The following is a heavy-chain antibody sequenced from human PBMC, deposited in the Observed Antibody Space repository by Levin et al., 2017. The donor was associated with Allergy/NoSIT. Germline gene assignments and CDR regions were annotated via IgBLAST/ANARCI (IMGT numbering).Heavy chain of an antibody. V-gene: IGHV2-70*01. D-gene: IGHD3-10*01. CDR3: ARLVRGVIPAFDL. Sequence: RKSGPTLVKPTQTLTLTCTLSGFSLSTSGVSVGWIRQPPGKALEWLALIDWDDDKYYSTSLKTRPTISKDTSKNQVVLTMTNMDPVDTATYYCARLVRGVIPAFDLWVQGTMVIVSS. J-gene: IGHJ3*01. CDR1: GFSLSTSGVS. CDR2: IDWDDDK.